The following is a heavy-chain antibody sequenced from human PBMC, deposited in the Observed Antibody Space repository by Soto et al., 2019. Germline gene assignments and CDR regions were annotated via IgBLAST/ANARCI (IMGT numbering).Heavy chain of an antibody. J-gene: IGHJ4*02. V-gene: IGHV3-21*01. CDR1: GFTFSSYS. CDR3: ARDAIAARRPFDY. Sequence: PGGSLRLSCAASGFTFSSYSMNWVRQAPGKGLEWASSISSSSSYIYYADSVKGRFTISRDNAKNSLYLQMNSLRAEDTAVYYCARDAIAARRPFDYWGQGTLVTVSS. CDR2: ISSSSSYI. D-gene: IGHD6-6*01.